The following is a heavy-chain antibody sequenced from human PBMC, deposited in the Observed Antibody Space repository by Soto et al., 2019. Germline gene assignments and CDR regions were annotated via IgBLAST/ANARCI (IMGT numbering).Heavy chain of an antibody. J-gene: IGHJ4*02. CDR1: GYTFSNFL. CDR2: IYPGDYET. D-gene: IGHD6-13*01. V-gene: IGHV5-51*01. CDR3: ARSPRSSPYFDY. Sequence: ESLKLSWQCSGYTFSNFLIAFVLQLPGKGLEWMGIIYPGDYETRYSPSFHGKVTISADRSIGTAYLQWSSLEASDSAFYFCARSPRSSPYFDYWGQGALVTVSS.